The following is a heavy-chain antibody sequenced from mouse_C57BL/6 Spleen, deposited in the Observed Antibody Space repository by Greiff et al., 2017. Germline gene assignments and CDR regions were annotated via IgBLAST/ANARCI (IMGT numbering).Heavy chain of an antibody. CDR1: GYTFTSYT. V-gene: IGHV1-4*01. CDR2: INPSSGYT. J-gene: IGHJ4*01. CDR3: ARGGYSIYYAMDY. Sequence: VQLQQSGAELARPGASVKMSCKASGYTFTSYTMHWVKQRPGQGLEWIGYINPSSGYTKYNQKFKDKATLTADKSSSTAYMQLSSLTSEDSAVYYCARGGYSIYYAMDYWGQGTSVTVSS. D-gene: IGHD2-5*01.